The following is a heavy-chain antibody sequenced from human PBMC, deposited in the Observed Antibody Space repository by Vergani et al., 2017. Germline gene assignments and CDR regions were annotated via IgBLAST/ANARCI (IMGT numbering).Heavy chain of an antibody. Sequence: QLQLQESGPGLVKPSETLSLTCTVSGGSISSSSYYWGWIRQPQGKGLEWMGNIYYSGSTYYNPSLKSRVTISVDRSKNQFDLKLSSVTAADTAVYYCARGVRFRVVPAATYYYYYYYMDVWGK. V-gene: IGHV4-39*07. D-gene: IGHD2-2*01. CDR1: GGSISSSSYY. J-gene: IGHJ6*03. CDR3: ARGVRFRVVPAATYYYYYYYMDV. CDR2: IYYSGST.